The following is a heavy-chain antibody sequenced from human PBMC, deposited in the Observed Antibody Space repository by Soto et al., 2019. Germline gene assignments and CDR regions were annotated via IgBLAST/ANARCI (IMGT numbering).Heavy chain of an antibody. CDR1: GYTFTNYG. D-gene: IGHD7-27*01. J-gene: IGHJ5*01. CDR3: TGGPPNWGFDS. Sequence: ASVKVSCKASGYTFTNYGISWVRQAPGQGLEWMGWISGYNGNTNYGQKLQGRVTMTTDTSTSTAYMELRSLRSEDTAVYYCTGGPPNWGFDSWGQGTPVTVSS. CDR2: ISGYNGNT. V-gene: IGHV1-18*01.